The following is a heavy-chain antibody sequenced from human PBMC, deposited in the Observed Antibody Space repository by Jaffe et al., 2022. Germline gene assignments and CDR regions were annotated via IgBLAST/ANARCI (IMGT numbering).Heavy chain of an antibody. D-gene: IGHD3-10*01. CDR2: IIPILGIA. CDR1: GGTFSSYT. J-gene: IGHJ5*02. CDR3: ARDFLWFGELSSTSYNWFDP. V-gene: IGHV1-69*08. Sequence: QVQLVQSGAEVKKPGSSVKVSCKASGGTFSSYTISWVRQAPGQGLEWMGRIIPILGIANYAQKFQGRVTITADKSTSTAYMELSSLRSEDTAVYYCARDFLWFGELSSTSYNWFDPWGQGTLVTVSS.